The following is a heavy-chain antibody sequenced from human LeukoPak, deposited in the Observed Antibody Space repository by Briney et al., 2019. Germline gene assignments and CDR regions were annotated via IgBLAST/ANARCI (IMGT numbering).Heavy chain of an antibody. D-gene: IGHD4-17*01. V-gene: IGHV1-3*01. J-gene: IGHJ4*02. Sequence: GASVKVSCKASGYTFTSYAIHWVRQAPGQSPEWMGWINVGNGNTKYSQKFQGRVTITRDTSASTAYMELSSLRSEDTAVYYCARLTVIPYYFDYWGQGTLVTVSS. CDR1: GYTFTSYA. CDR3: ARLTVIPYYFDY. CDR2: INVGNGNT.